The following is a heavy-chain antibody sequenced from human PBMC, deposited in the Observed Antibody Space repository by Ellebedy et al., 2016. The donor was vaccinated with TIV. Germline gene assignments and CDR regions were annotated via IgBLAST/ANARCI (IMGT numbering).Heavy chain of an antibody. J-gene: IGHJ4*02. CDR1: GFAFSTTW. D-gene: IGHD2-2*01. CDR2: INKDGSET. Sequence: GESLKISCEASGFAFSTTWMAWVRQSPQKGLEWVANINKDGSETYYLESVKGRFTISRDNAKRSIFLQMNSLRGEDTALYYCARGFMPDYWGQGTLITVSS. V-gene: IGHV3-7*03. CDR3: ARGFMPDY.